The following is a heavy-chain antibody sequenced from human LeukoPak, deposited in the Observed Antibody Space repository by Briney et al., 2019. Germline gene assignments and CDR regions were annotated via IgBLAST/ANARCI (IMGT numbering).Heavy chain of an antibody. CDR2: INAYNGNT. Sequence: ASVKVSCKASGYTFTSYGISWVRQAPGQGLEWMGWINAYNGNTKYSQKLQGRVTLTTDTSTSTVYMDLRSLRSDDTAVYYCARVADHGSGSLLFDYWGQGSLVIVSS. D-gene: IGHD3-10*01. CDR3: ARVADHGSGSLLFDY. CDR1: GYTFTSYG. V-gene: IGHV1-18*01. J-gene: IGHJ4*02.